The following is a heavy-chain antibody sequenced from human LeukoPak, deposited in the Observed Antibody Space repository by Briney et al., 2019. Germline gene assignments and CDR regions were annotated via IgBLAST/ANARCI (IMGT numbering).Heavy chain of an antibody. CDR3: ARFGYSSGWYYAFDI. D-gene: IGHD6-19*01. V-gene: IGHV3-9*01. CDR2: ISWNSGSI. CDR1: GFTFDDYA. Sequence: SLRLSCAASGFTFDDYAMHWVRQAPGKGLEWVSGISWNSGSIGYADSVKGRFTISRDNAKNSLYLQMNSLRAEDTAVYYCARFGYSSGWYYAFDIWGQGTMVTVSS. J-gene: IGHJ3*02.